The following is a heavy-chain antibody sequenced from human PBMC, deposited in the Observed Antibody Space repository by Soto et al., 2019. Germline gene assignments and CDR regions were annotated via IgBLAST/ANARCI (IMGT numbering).Heavy chain of an antibody. CDR3: ARDRRIRARNFDY. CDR1: GYNFINYG. Sequence: ASVKVSCKASGYNFINYGVSWVRQAPGQGLEWMGWISGYNGDTNYAQNLQDRVNMTTDTSTSTAYMELKSLGSDDTAVYYCARDRRIRARNFDYWGQGSLVTVSS. V-gene: IGHV1-18*01. CDR2: ISGYNGDT. D-gene: IGHD3-10*01. J-gene: IGHJ4*02.